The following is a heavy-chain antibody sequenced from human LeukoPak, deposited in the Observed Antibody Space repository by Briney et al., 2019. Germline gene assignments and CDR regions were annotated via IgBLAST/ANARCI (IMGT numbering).Heavy chain of an antibody. CDR2: ITSDGSST. CDR3: ARAVRTYDSSGDYLDAFDI. Sequence: GGSLRLSCAASGFTFSTYWVHWVRQAPGKGLAWVSRITSDGSSTSYADSVKGRFTISKDNTKNTLYLQMKSLRAEDTAVYYCARAVRTYDSSGDYLDAFDIWGQGTMVTVSS. J-gene: IGHJ3*02. D-gene: IGHD3-22*01. CDR1: GFTFSTYW. V-gene: IGHV3-74*01.